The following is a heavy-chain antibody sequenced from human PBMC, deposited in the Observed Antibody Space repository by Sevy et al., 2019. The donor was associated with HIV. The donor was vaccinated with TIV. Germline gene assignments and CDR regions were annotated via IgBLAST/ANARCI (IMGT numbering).Heavy chain of an antibody. CDR1: GGSISSYY. CDR3: ARHPGGALSYYYDSSDPYFDY. Sequence: SETLSLTCTVSGGSISSYYWSWIRQPPGKGLEWIGYIYYSGSTNYNPPLKSRVTISVDTSKNQFSLKLSSVTAADTAVYYCARHPGGALSYYYDSSDPYFDYWGQGTLVTVSS. J-gene: IGHJ4*02. V-gene: IGHV4-59*08. CDR2: IYYSGST. D-gene: IGHD3-22*01.